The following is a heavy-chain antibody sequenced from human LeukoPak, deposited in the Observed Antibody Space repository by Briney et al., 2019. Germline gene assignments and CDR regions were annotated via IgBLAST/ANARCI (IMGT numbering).Heavy chain of an antibody. Sequence: GGSLRLSCTASEFTFSSYWMHWVRQAPGKGLVWVSRINSDGGSTSYADSVKGRFTISRDSAKNTLYLQMNSLRAEDTAVYYCARRIQGMAPYYFDYWGQGTLVTVSS. CDR1: EFTFSSYW. J-gene: IGHJ4*02. D-gene: IGHD5-24*01. CDR3: ARRIQGMAPYYFDY. V-gene: IGHV3-74*01. CDR2: INSDGGST.